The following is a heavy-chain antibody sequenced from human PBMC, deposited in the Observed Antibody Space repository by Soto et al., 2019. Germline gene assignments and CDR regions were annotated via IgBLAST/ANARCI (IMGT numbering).Heavy chain of an antibody. J-gene: IGHJ6*01. CDR1: GVSFNNNG. CDR3: ARFLYYGSGSYSPYGMDV. D-gene: IGHD3-10*01. CDR2: VSPPFRTS. Sequence: QVQLVQSGAEVKKPGSSVKVSCKTSGVSFNNNGIGWVRQAPGHGLEWMGGVSPPFRTSSYARKFQGRSSISAGASTGPVNMALRSLTSEDTPQYYCARFLYYGSGSYSPYGMDVWGQGTRVTVSS. V-gene: IGHV1-69*01.